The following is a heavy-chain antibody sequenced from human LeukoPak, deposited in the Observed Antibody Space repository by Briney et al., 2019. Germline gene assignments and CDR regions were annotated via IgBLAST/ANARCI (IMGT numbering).Heavy chain of an antibody. V-gene: IGHV4-4*02. D-gene: IGHD1-1*01. CDR3: ARVNINNWHSCDY. CDR2: IYHSGSP. CDR1: GGSISSNNW. J-gene: IGHJ4*02. Sequence: SGTLPLTCAVSGGSISSNNWWGWVRQPPGKGLEWIGEIYHSGSPNYNPSFKSRVTISVDKSRNHFSLNLSSVTAADTAVYYCARVNINNWHSCDYWGQGTLVTVSS.